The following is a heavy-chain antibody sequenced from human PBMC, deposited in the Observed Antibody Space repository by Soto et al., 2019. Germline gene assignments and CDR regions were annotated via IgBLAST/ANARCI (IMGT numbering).Heavy chain of an antibody. CDR3: ARVVRGVIMYYFDY. J-gene: IGHJ4*02. CDR2: IYYSGST. Sequence: SETLSLTCTVSGGSISSYYWSWIRQPPGKGLEWIGYIYYSGSTNYNPSLKSRVTISVDTSKNQFSLKLSSVTAADTAVYYCARVVRGVIMYYFDYWGQGTLGTVS. D-gene: IGHD3-10*01. CDR1: GGSISSYY. V-gene: IGHV4-59*01.